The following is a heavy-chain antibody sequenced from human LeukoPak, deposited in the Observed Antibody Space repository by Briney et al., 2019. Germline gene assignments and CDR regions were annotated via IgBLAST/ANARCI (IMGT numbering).Heavy chain of an antibody. CDR1: GYTFTTYG. CDR3: ARNRGGYFDY. D-gene: IGHD3-10*01. V-gene: IGHV1-18*01. CDR2: ISAYNGDT. Sequence: GASVKVSCKASGYTFTTYGISWVRQAPGQGLEWMGWISAYNGDTNYAQKLQDRVTMTTDSSTSTAYMELRSLRSDDTAVYYCARNRGGYFDYWGQGTLVTVSS. J-gene: IGHJ4*02.